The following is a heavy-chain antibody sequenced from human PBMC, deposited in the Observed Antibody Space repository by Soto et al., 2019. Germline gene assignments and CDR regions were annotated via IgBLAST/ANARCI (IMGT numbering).Heavy chain of an antibody. D-gene: IGHD2-15*01. V-gene: IGHV4-34*01. J-gene: IGHJ6*03. CDR2: INHSGST. CDR3: ATHCSGGSCGPYYYYYMDV. Sequence: PSETLSLTCAVYGGSFSGYYWSWIRQPPGKGLEWIGEINHSGSTNYNPSLKSRVTISVDTSKNQFSLKLSSVTAADTAVYYCATHCSGGSCGPYYYYYMDVWGKGTTVTVSS. CDR1: GGSFSGYY.